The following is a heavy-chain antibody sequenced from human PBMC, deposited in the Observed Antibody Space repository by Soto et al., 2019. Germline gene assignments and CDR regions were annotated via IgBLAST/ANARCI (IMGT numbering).Heavy chain of an antibody. CDR1: GYTFTSYA. D-gene: IGHD4-17*01. J-gene: IGHJ4*02. CDR3: AIYGGNSVYFDY. CDR2: VNVGNGNT. Sequence: GASVKVSCKASGYTFTSYAMHWVRQAPGQRLEWMGWVNVGNGNTKYSQKFQGRVTITRDTSASTAYMELSSLRSEDTAVYYCAIYGGNSVYFDYWGQGTLVTVSS. V-gene: IGHV1-3*01.